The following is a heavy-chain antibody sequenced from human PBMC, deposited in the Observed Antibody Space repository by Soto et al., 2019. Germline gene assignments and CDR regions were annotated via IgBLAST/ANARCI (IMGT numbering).Heavy chain of an antibody. Sequence: GGSLRLSCAASGFTFSSYGMHWVRQAPGKGLEWVAVISYDGSNKYYADSVKGRFTISRDNSKNTLYLQMNSLRAEDTAVYYCAKDLGLTYYDFWSDIGGPPDPYYYYYYGMDVWGQGTTVTVSS. J-gene: IGHJ6*02. CDR1: GFTFSSYG. V-gene: IGHV3-30*18. CDR3: AKDLGLTYYDFWSDIGGPPDPYYYYYYGMDV. CDR2: ISYDGSNK. D-gene: IGHD3-3*01.